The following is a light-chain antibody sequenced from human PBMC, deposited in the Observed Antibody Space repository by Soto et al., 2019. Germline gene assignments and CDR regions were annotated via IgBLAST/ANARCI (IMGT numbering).Light chain of an antibody. CDR3: QQYHRYPVT. J-gene: IGKJ2*01. CDR1: ESIVSW. V-gene: IGKV1-5*03. CDR2: KAS. Sequence: DIQMTQSPPTLSASIGDRVAITCRASESIVSWLAWYQHKPGKAPRLLIYKASYLKSGVPSRFSGSKSGTEFTLTISSLQPDDFGTYYCQQYHRYPVTFGQGTSWKSN.